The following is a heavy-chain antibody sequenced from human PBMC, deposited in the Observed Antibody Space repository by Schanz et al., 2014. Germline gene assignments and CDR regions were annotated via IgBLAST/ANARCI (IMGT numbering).Heavy chain of an antibody. CDR2: ISYGTSYI. V-gene: IGHV3-21*06. J-gene: IGHJ4*02. D-gene: IGHD2-15*01. Sequence: VQLVESGGGVVQPGGSLRLSCTASGFTFSSYSMNWVRQAPGKGLEWVSSISYGTSYIYYAESVKGRFTISRDSSKNTLFLQMNSLRTEDTAVYYCARLDPYCRSGTCSRAFDFWGQGTLVTVSS. CDR1: GFTFSSYS. CDR3: ARLDPYCRSGTCSRAFDF.